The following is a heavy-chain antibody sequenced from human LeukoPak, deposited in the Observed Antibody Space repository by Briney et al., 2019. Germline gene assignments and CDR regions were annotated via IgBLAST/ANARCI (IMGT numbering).Heavy chain of an antibody. Sequence: GGSLRLSCAASGFTVSSNYMSWVRQAPGKGLEWVSVIYSGGSTYYADSVKGRFTISRDNSKNTLYLQMNSLRAEDTAVYYCARGGIAAAGPDYWDQATLVTVSS. CDR3: ARGGIAAAGPDY. J-gene: IGHJ4*02. D-gene: IGHD6-13*01. CDR1: GFTVSSNY. V-gene: IGHV3-53*01. CDR2: IYSGGST.